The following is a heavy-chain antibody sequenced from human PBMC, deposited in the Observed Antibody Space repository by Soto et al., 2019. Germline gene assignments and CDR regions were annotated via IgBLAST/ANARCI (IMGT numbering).Heavy chain of an antibody. CDR1: GGTFSSYA. Sequence: ASPVKVSSKPSGGTFSSYAISWVRQAPGQGLEWMGGIIPIFGTANYAQKFQGRVTITADESTSTAYMELSSLRSEDTAVYYCARGYSSSSRAGFDPWGQGTLVTVSS. D-gene: IGHD6-6*01. CDR2: IIPIFGTA. J-gene: IGHJ5*02. V-gene: IGHV1-69*13. CDR3: ARGYSSSSRAGFDP.